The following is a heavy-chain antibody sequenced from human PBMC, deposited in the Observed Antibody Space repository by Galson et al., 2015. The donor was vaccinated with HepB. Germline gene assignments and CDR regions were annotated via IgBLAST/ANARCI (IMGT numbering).Heavy chain of an antibody. Sequence: SVKVSCKASGGTFSSYAIGWVRQAPGQGLEWMGGIIPIFGTANYAQKFQGRVTITADKSTTTAYMELSSLISEDTAVYYCASSSQPGPSGMGYGMDVWGQGTTVTVSS. D-gene: IGHD3-10*01. CDR3: ASSSQPGPSGMGYGMDV. J-gene: IGHJ6*02. V-gene: IGHV1-69*06. CDR2: IIPIFGTA. CDR1: GGTFSSYA.